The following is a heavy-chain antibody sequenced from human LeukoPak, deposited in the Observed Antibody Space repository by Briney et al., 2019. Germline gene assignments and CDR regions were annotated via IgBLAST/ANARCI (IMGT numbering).Heavy chain of an antibody. D-gene: IGHD5-18*01. J-gene: IGHJ6*02. CDR3: ARSSYGYVRPYYYYGMDV. V-gene: IGHV4-34*01. CDR1: GFTFSSYS. CDR2: INHSGST. Sequence: SGGSLRLSCAASGFTFSSYSMNWVRQAPGKGLEWIGEINHSGSTNYNPSLESRVTISVDTSKNQFSLKLSSVTAADTAVYYCARSSYGYVRPYYYYGMDVWGQGTTVTVSS.